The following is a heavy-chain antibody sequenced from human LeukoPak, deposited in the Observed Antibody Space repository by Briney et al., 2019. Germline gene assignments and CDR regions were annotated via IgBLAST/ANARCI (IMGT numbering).Heavy chain of an antibody. D-gene: IGHD1-1*01. V-gene: IGHV3-48*03. CDR3: ARDRKGTERGFDY. J-gene: IGHJ4*02. CDR2: ISSSGSTI. Sequence: GGSLRLSCAASGFTFSSYAMSWVRQAPGKGLEWVSYISSSGSTIYYADSVKGRFTISRDNAKNSLYLQMNSLRAEDTAVYYCARDRKGTERGFDYWGQGTLVTVSS. CDR1: GFTFSSYA.